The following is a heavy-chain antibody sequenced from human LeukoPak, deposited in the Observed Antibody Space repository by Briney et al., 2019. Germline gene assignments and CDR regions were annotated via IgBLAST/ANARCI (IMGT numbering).Heavy chain of an antibody. V-gene: IGHV4-39*01. CDR2: IYYSGST. CDR1: GGSIGRGSYY. J-gene: IGHJ4*02. CDR3: ARHAGRLRFRAHFDY. D-gene: IGHD5-12*01. Sequence: PSETLSLTCSVSGGSIGRGSYYWGWIRQSPGKGLEWIGSIYYSGSTNYNPSLKSRVTISVDTSKNQFSLKLSSVTAADTAVYYCARHAGRLRFRAHFDYWGQGTLVTVSS.